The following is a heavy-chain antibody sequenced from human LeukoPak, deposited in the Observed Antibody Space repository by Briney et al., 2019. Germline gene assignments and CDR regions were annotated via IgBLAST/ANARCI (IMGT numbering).Heavy chain of an antibody. J-gene: IGHJ4*02. CDR2: IKTKNDGETR. Sequence: GGSLSLSCAASGFIFSNTWMSWVRQAPGKGLEWVGRIKTKNDGETRNYAAPVKGRFTISRDDSKNTLYLVMNSLRIEDTAVYYCATIPLYWGQGTLVTVSS. CDR1: GFIFSNTW. V-gene: IGHV3-15*01. CDR3: ATIPLY.